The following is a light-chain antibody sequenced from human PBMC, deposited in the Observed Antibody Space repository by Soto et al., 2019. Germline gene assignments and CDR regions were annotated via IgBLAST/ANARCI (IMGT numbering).Light chain of an antibody. CDR3: TSYTTGRIWV. V-gene: IGLV2-14*01. J-gene: IGLJ3*02. Sequence: QSALTQPASVSGSPGQSITISCTGSSGDVGHDNYVSWYQQHPGKAPKLIIYEVTNRPSGVSNRFSGSKSGNTASLIISGLQAEDEADYYCTSYTTGRIWVFGGGTKVTVL. CDR1: SGDVGHDNY. CDR2: EVT.